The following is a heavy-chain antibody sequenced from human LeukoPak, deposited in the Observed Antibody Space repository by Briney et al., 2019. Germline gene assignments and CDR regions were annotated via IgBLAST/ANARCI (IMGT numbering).Heavy chain of an antibody. CDR3: ARSLWFGESSDAFDI. CDR1: GFTFSSYG. CDR2: IRYDGRNK. Sequence: GGSLRLSCAASGFTFSSYGMHWVRQAPGKGLDWVAFIRYDGRNKYYADSVKGRFTISRDNSKNTLYLQMNSLRAEDTAVYYCARSLWFGESSDAFDIWGQGTMVTVSS. J-gene: IGHJ3*02. D-gene: IGHD3-10*01. V-gene: IGHV3-30*02.